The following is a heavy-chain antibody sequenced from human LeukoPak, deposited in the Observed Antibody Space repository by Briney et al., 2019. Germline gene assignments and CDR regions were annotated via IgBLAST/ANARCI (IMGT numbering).Heavy chain of an antibody. D-gene: IGHD3-10*01. V-gene: IGHV4-34*01. Sequence: SETLSPTCAVYGGSFSGYYWSWIRQPPGKGLEWIGEINHSGSTNYNPSLKSRVTISVDTSKNQFSLKLSSVTAADTAVYYCARRAGYGSGSYLNWFDPWGQGTLVTVSS. CDR3: ARRAGYGSGSYLNWFDP. CDR2: INHSGST. CDR1: GGSFSGYY. J-gene: IGHJ5*02.